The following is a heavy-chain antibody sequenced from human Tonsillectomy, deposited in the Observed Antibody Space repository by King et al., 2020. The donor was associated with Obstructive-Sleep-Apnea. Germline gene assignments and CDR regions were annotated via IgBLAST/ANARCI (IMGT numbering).Heavy chain of an antibody. J-gene: IGHJ4*02. D-gene: IGHD6-19*01. Sequence: VQLVESGGGLVQPGGSLRLSCAASGFTFSGYAMSWVRQAPGKGLEWVSSISGSGRSTNYADSVKGRFTISRDTSKNTLYLQINSLRAEDTAVYYCAKDLNNGEWLGYFDYWGQGTLVTVSS. CDR2: ISGSGRST. V-gene: IGHV3-23*04. CDR3: AKDLNNGEWLGYFDY. CDR1: GFTFSGYA.